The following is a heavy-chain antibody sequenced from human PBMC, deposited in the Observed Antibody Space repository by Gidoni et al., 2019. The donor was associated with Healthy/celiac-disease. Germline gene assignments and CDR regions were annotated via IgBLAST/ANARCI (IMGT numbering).Heavy chain of an antibody. CDR2: ISSSSSYI. J-gene: IGHJ4*02. CDR1: GFTFSSYS. V-gene: IGHV3-21*01. Sequence: EVQLVESGGGLVKPGGSLRLSCAASGFTFSSYSMNWVRQAPGKGLEWVSSISSSSSYIYYADSVKGRFTISRDNAKNSLYLQMNSLRADDTAVYYCARWAVAGRVFDYWGQGTLVTVSS. CDR3: ARWAVAGRVFDY. D-gene: IGHD6-19*01.